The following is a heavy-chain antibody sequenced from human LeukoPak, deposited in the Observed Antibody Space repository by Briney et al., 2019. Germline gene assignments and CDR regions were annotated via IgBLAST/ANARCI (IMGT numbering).Heavy chain of an antibody. J-gene: IGHJ5*02. CDR3: ARRGTIAVPVFWFDP. CDR1: GLTFTSYW. V-gene: IGHV3-7*01. Sequence: GGSLRLSCVASGLTFTSYWMSWVRQAPGKGLEWVANIKQDGSEKYYLDSLEGRFTISRDNAKNSVYLQINRLRAEDTAVYYCARRGTIAVPVFWFDPWGQGTLVTVSS. CDR2: IKQDGSEK. D-gene: IGHD6-19*01.